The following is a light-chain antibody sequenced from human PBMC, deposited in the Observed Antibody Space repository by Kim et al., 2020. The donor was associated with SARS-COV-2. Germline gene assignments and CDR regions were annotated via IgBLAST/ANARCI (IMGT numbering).Light chain of an antibody. V-gene: IGKV1-27*01. J-gene: IGKJ4*01. CDR1: QDIGND. CDR3: QKCNSVPLT. CDR2: VTS. Sequence: DIQMTQSPSSLSASVGDRVTISCRASQDIGNDLAWYQQKPGRVPRLLISVTSTLHSGVPSRFSGSGSGRDFTLTISSLQSEDAATYYCQKCNSVPLTAVGRTTCEIK.